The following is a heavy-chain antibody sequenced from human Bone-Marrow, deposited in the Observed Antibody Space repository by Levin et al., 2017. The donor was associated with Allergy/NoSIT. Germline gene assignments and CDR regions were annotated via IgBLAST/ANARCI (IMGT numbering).Heavy chain of an antibody. Sequence: GESLKISCVASGFTFSSYWMHWVRQAPGKGLVWVSRINSDVSITSYADSVKGRFTISRDNAKNTLYLQMNSLRAEDTAVYYCARGYHYGSGTPDYWGQGTLVTVSS. D-gene: IGHD3-10*01. V-gene: IGHV3-74*01. CDR2: INSDVSIT. J-gene: IGHJ4*02. CDR3: ARGYHYGSGTPDY. CDR1: GFTFSSYW.